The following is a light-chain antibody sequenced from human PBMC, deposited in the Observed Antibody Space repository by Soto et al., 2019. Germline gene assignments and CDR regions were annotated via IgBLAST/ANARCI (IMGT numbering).Light chain of an antibody. CDR2: AAS. J-gene: IGKJ2*01. Sequence: DIQMTKAPSSLSASVGDRVTITCRASQSIRNYLNWYQQKPGKAHKLLIYAASSLESGVPSRFSGSGSGPGFTLTIMSLQQQDCTTDDCHQRYIKSFTF. CDR1: QSIRNY. V-gene: IGKV1-39*01. CDR3: HQRYIKSFT.